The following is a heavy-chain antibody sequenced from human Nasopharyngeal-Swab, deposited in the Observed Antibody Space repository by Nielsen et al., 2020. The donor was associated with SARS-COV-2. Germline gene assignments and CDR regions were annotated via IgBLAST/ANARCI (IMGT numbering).Heavy chain of an antibody. CDR3: ARGPPRFYGDYRGRAFDI. J-gene: IGHJ3*02. D-gene: IGHD4-17*01. V-gene: IGHV4-34*01. Sequence: SCAVYGGSFSGYYWSWIRQPPGKGLEWIGEINHSGSTNYNPSLKSRVTISVDTSKNQFSLKLSSVTAADTAVYYCARGPPRFYGDYRGRAFDIWGQGTMVTVSS. CDR1: GGSFSGYY. CDR2: INHSGST.